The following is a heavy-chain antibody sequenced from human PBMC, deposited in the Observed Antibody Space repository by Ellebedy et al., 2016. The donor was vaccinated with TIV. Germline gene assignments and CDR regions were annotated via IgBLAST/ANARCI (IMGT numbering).Heavy chain of an antibody. J-gene: IGHJ4*02. CDR2: INASGGST. CDR3: ARDLTTVTTFGLGY. Sequence: AASVKVSCKASGYTFTSYYMHWVRQAPGQGLEWMGIINASGGSTSYAQKLQGRVTMTRDTSTSKVYMELSSLRSEDTAVYYCARDLTTVTTFGLGYWGQGTLVTVSS. CDR1: GYTFTSYY. V-gene: IGHV1-46*04. D-gene: IGHD4-17*01.